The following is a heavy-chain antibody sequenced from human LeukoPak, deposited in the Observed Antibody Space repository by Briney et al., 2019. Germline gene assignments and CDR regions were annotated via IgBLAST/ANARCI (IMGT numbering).Heavy chain of an antibody. D-gene: IGHD1-26*01. J-gene: IGHJ5*02. CDR1: GGSISSYY. CDR2: IYTSGST. CDR3: ARGGLGESGSYYAYNWFDP. Sequence: SETLSLTCTVSGGSISSYYWSWIRQPAGKGLEWIGRIYTSGSTNYNPSLKSRVTMSVDTSKNQFSLKLSSVTAADTAVYYCARGGLGESGSYYAYNWFDPWGQGTLVTVSS. V-gene: IGHV4-4*07.